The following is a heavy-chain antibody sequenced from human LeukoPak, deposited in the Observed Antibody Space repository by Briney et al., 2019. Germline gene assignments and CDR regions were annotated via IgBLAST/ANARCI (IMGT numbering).Heavy chain of an antibody. J-gene: IGHJ4*02. CDR3: ATFGVIVRNDYYDY. V-gene: IGHV3-23*01. Sequence: GGSLRLSCAASGFTFSRYWMHWVRQAPGKGLEWVSSITANGDATYYADSVKGRFTISRDNSKNTLYLQMSSLRAEDTAVYYCATFGVIVRNDYYDYWGQGALVAVSS. CDR2: ITANGDAT. CDR1: GFTFSRYW. D-gene: IGHD3-3*01.